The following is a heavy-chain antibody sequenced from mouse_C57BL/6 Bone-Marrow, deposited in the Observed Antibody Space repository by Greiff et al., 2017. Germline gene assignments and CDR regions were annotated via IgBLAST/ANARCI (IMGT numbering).Heavy chain of an antibody. CDR1: GFNIKDDY. J-gene: IGHJ2*01. CDR2: IDPENGDT. V-gene: IGHV14-4*01. Sequence: VQLKQSGAELVRPGASVKLSCTASGFNIKDDYMHWVKQRPEQGLEWIGWIDPENGDTESASKFQGKATITADTSSNTAYLQLSSLTSEDTAVYYCTTYYYGSSFFDYWGQGTTLTVSS. CDR3: TTYYYGSSFFDY. D-gene: IGHD1-1*01.